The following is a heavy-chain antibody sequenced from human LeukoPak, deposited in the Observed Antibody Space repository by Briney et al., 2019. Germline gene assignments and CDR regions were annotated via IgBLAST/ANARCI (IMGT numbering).Heavy chain of an antibody. D-gene: IGHD6-13*01. V-gene: IGHV3-74*01. CDR1: GFTFSSYW. CDR3: ARGAYSSSWRVDY. CDR2: INSDGSST. J-gene: IGHJ4*02. Sequence: PGGSLRLSCAASGFTFSSYWMHWVRQAPGKGLVWVSRINSDGSSTSYADSVKGRFTISRDNAKNTLYLQMNSLRAEDTAVYYCARGAYSSSWRVDYWGQGTLVTVSS.